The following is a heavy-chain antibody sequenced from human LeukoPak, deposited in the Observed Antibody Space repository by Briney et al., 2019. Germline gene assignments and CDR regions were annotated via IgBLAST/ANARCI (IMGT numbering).Heavy chain of an antibody. V-gene: IGHV3-7*01. J-gene: IGHJ3*02. CDR2: IKQDGSEK. D-gene: IGHD3-10*01. CDR1: GSTFSSYW. Sequence: GGSLRLSCAASGSTFSSYWMSWVRHAPGKGLEWVANIKQDGSEKYYVDSVKGRFTISRDNAKNSLYLQMNSLRAEDTAVYYCARDSRYGSGSYLAFDIWGQGTMVTVSS. CDR3: ARDSRYGSGSYLAFDI.